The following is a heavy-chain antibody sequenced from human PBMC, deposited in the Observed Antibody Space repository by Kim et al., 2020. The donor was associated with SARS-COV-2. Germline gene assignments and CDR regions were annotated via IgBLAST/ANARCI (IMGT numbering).Heavy chain of an antibody. CDR2: IDQHGSEK. CDR1: GFTFSSYW. J-gene: IGHJ6*02. V-gene: IGHV3-7*01. Sequence: GGSLRLSCAASGFTFSSYWMAWVRQAPGKGLQWVGNIDQHGSEKNYVDSVKGRFTISRDNAMQSLFLQMNSLRDEDTAVYYCATKSAPGRGTDLWGQGTTVTVSS. D-gene: IGHD3-10*01. CDR3: ATKSAPGRGTDL.